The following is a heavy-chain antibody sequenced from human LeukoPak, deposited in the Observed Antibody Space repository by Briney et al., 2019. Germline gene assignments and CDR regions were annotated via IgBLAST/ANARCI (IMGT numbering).Heavy chain of an antibody. CDR2: ISSGSGTI. CDR1: GFTFSSHS. CDR3: AREAIKDY. Sequence: PGGSLRLSCEVSGFTFSSHSMNWVRQAPGKGLEWVSYISSGSGTIYYADSVKGRFTIASDDAKNSLYLQMSSLRDEDTAVYYCAREAIKDYWGQGTLVTVSS. V-gene: IGHV3-48*02. J-gene: IGHJ4*02.